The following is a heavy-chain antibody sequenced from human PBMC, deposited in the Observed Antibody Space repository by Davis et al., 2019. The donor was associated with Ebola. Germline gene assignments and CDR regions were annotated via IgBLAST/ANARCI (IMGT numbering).Heavy chain of an antibody. CDR3: ARLTPTLPDY. CDR2: INAGNGNT. V-gene: IGHV1-3*01. J-gene: IGHJ4*02. CDR1: GGTFSSYA. Sequence: ASVKVSCKASGGTFSSYAISWVRQAPGQRLEWMGWINAGNGNTKYSQKFQGRVTITRDTSASTAYMELSSLRSEDTAVYYCARLTPTLPDYWGQGTLVTVSS.